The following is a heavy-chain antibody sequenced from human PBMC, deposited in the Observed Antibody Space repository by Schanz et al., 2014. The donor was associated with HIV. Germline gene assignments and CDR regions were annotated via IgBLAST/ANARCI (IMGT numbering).Heavy chain of an antibody. Sequence: QVQLVESGGGVVQPGRSLRLSCAASGFTFSSYAMHWVRQAPGKGLEWVSSIRGGSGSTFYADSVKGRFTISRDNAKNSLYLQMNSLRAEDTALYYCAKDNGWPLASYYGMDVWGQGTTVTVSS. CDR1: GFTFSSYA. CDR3: AKDNGWPLASYYGMDV. D-gene: IGHD6-19*01. V-gene: IGHV3-NL1*01. J-gene: IGHJ6*02. CDR2: IRGGSGST.